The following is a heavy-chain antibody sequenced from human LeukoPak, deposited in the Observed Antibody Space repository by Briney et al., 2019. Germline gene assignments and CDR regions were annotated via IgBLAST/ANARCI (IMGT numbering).Heavy chain of an antibody. D-gene: IGHD6-19*01. J-gene: IGHJ3*02. CDR2: INPNSGGT. CDR3: ARDRAKAVAGAKVAFDI. CDR1: GYTFTGYY. V-gene: IGHV1-2*02. Sequence: GASVKVSCKASGYTFTGYYMHWVRQAPGQGLEWMGWINPNSGGTNYAQKFQGRVTMTRDTSISTAYMELSRLRSDDTAVYYCARDRAKAVAGAKVAFDIWGQGTMVTVSS.